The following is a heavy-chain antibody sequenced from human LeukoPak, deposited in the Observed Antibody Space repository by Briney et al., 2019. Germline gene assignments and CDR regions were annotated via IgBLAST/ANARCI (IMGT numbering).Heavy chain of an antibody. D-gene: IGHD3-9*01. J-gene: IGHJ4*02. Sequence: SETLSLTCAVYGTSLSGYYWTWIRQSPGKGLEWIGDIKNSGTTNYNPSLKSRVTISLDTSTNHFSLKLTSVTAADTAVYYCARRAYDVVNAPRRFGGQGTLVTVSS. CDR3: ARRAYDVVNAPRRF. CDR1: GTSLSGYY. CDR2: IKNSGTT. V-gene: IGHV4-34*01.